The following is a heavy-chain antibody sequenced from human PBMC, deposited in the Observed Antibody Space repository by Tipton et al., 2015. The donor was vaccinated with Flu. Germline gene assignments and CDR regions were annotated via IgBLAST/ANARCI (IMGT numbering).Heavy chain of an antibody. CDR3: ARHGYRRWLQFSSPPYFDY. CDR1: GGSISSYY. J-gene: IGHJ4*02. V-gene: IGHV4-59*08. Sequence: TLSLTCTVSGGSISSYYWSWIRQPPGKGLEWIGYIYYSGSTNYNPSLKSRVTISVDTSKNQFSLKLSSVTAADTAVYYCARHGYRRWLQFSSPPYFDYWGQGTLVTVSS. CDR2: IYYSGST. D-gene: IGHD5-24*01.